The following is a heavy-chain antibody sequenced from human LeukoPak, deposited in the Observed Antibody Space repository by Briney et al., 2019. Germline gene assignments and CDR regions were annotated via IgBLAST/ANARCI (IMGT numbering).Heavy chain of an antibody. CDR2: IYHSGST. D-gene: IGHD3-10*01. CDR1: GDSISSSNW. V-gene: IGHV4-4*02. Sequence: SGTLSLTCAVSGDSISSSNWWSWVRQPPGKGLEWIGEIYHSGSTNYNPSLKSRVTISIDKSKNQFSLILTSLTAADTAVYYCAPKQNYGPALGAFHMWGQGTMVTVSS. CDR3: APKQNYGPALGAFHM. J-gene: IGHJ3*02.